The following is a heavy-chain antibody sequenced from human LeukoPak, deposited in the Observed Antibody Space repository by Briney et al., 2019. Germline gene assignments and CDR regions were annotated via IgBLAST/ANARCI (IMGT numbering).Heavy chain of an antibody. CDR2: ISGRGDTT. Sequence: GGSLRLSCAASGFTFSNAWMSWVRQAPGKGLEWVSGISGRGDTTYYADSVKGRFTISRDNSKNTVYLQMNSLRAEDTAVFYCAKDERFGPYYESSGYGAFDIWGQGTMVTVSS. D-gene: IGHD3-22*01. CDR1: GFTFSNAW. J-gene: IGHJ3*02. CDR3: AKDERFGPYYESSGYGAFDI. V-gene: IGHV3-23*01.